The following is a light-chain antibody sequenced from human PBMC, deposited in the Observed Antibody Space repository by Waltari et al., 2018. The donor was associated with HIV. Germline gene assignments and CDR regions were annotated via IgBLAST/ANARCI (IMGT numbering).Light chain of an antibody. CDR3: AAWDASLSRWV. CDR1: RFNIGSNP. Sequence: SVLTPPSSASGDRGQRVTIPCPGSRFNIGSNPVSWYQHHPGKAPKLLISMNGHRPSGVPNRFSGSKSGTTASLAIRGLRSEDEAHYYCAAWDASLSRWVFGGGTKLTVL. V-gene: IGLV1-47*01. CDR2: MNG. J-gene: IGLJ3*02.